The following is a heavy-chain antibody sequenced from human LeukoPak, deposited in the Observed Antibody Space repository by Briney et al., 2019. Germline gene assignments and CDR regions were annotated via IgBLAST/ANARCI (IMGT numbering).Heavy chain of an antibody. D-gene: IGHD5-24*01. V-gene: IGHV1-18*04. Sequence: GASVKVSCKASGYTFTGYYMHWVRQAPGQGLEWMGWISAYNGNTNYARELQGRVTMTTDTSTTTAYMELRSLRSDDTAVYYCARPQEEDGYNYNWAFDYWGQGTLVTVSS. CDR1: GYTFTGYY. CDR3: ARPQEEDGYNYNWAFDY. CDR2: ISAYNGNT. J-gene: IGHJ4*02.